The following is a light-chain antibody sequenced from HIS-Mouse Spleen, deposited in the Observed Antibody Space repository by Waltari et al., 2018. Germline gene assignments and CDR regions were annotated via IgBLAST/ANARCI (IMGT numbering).Light chain of an antibody. J-gene: IGLJ3*02. CDR2: KDR. CDR1: AFPKQY. Sequence: SYELTQPPSVSVSPGQTARTTCSEDAFPKQYAYWYQQKPGQAPVLVKYKDRERPSGIPERFSGFSSGTTVTLTISGVQAEDEADYYCQSADSSGTYWVFGGGTKLTVL. CDR3: QSADSSGTYWV. V-gene: IGLV3-25*03.